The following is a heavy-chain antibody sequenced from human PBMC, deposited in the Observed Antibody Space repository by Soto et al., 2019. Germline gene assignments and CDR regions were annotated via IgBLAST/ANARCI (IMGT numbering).Heavy chain of an antibody. CDR1: CGSFSGYY. CDR2: INHSGST. CDR3: ARLKSVGGVIALKTFCFDY. D-gene: IGHD3-16*01. V-gene: IGHV4-34*01. J-gene: IGHJ4*02. Sequence: SETLSVTCAVYCGSFSGYYWSWIRQPPGKGLEWIGEINHSGSTNYNPSLKSRVTISVDTSKNQFSLKLSSVTAADTAVYYCARLKSVGGVIALKTFCFDYWGQGTLVTVSS.